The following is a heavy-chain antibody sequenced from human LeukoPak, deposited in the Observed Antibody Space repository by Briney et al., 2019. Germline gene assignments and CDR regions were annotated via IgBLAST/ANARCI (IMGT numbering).Heavy chain of an antibody. J-gene: IGHJ4*02. CDR3: ARAPVTTCRGTFCYPFDY. CDR1: GFTLSSYA. CDR2: MSDTGTT. V-gene: IGHV3-23*01. Sequence: AGTLTRSGAASGFTLSSYAMSWLRQAQGKGLEWGAAMSDTGTTYHAEPVRGRFTISRDSYRNTLFLQMNRLRPEDAAIYYCARAPVTTCRGTFCYPFDYWGLGTLVTVSS. D-gene: IGHD1-1*01.